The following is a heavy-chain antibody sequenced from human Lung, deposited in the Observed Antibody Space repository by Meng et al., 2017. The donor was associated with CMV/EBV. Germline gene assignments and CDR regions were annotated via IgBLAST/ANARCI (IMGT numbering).Heavy chain of an antibody. CDR1: GFTLSRYW. CDR3: AREGFDYGDYGLEY. CDR2: INNDESRK. D-gene: IGHD4-17*01. V-gene: IGHV3-74*01. Sequence: ESLKISWAAFGFTLSRYWMHWARQAPGKGLVWVSRINNDESRKTYADSVKGRFTISRDSAKNTLYLQMNSLRAEDTAVYYCAREGFDYGDYGLEYWGQG. J-gene: IGHJ4*02.